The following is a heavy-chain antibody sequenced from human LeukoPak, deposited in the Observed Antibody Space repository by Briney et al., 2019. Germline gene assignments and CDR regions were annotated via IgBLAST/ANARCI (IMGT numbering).Heavy chain of an antibody. CDR1: GFTVSSNY. V-gene: IGHV3-53*01. CDR2: IYSGGST. J-gene: IGHJ6*02. CDR3: ARVKLNYYDSSGYLYYYYYYGMDV. Sequence: GGSLRLSCAASGFTVSSNYMSWVRQAPGKGLEWVSVIYSGGSTYYADSVKGRFTISRDNSKNTLYLQMNSLRAEDTAVYYCARVKLNYYDSSGYLYYYYYYGMDVWGQGTTVTVSS. D-gene: IGHD3-22*01.